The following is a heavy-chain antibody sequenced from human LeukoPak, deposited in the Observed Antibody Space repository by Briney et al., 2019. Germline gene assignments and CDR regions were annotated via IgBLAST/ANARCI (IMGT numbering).Heavy chain of an antibody. CDR3: ARAPRYSGYDYEYYFDY. J-gene: IGHJ4*02. D-gene: IGHD5-12*01. CDR1: GFTVSSNY. CDR2: IYSGGST. V-gene: IGHV3-53*01. Sequence: GESLRLSCAASGFTVSSNYMSWVRQAPGKGLEWVSVIYSGGSTYYADSVKGRFTISRDNSKNTLYLQMNSLRAEDTAVYYCARAPRYSGYDYEYYFDYWGQGTLVTVSS.